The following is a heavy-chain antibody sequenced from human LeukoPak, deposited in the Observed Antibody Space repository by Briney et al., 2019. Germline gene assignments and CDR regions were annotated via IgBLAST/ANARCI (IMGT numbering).Heavy chain of an antibody. CDR3: AREGSAVTTRGWFDP. CDR1: GGSISSSNW. CDR2: IYHSGST. J-gene: IGHJ5*02. V-gene: IGHV4-4*02. Sequence: PSETPSLTCAVSGGSISSSNWWSWVRQPPGKGLEWIGEIYHSGSTNYNPSLKSRVTISVDKSKNQFSLKLSSVTAADTAVYYCAREGSAVTTRGWFDPWGQGTLVTVSS. D-gene: IGHD4-17*01.